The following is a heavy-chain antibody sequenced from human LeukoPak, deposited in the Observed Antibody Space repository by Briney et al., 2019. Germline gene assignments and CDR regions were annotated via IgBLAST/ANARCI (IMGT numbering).Heavy chain of an antibody. V-gene: IGHV4-34*01. CDR2: INHSGST. D-gene: IGHD3-9*01. CDR1: GGSFSGYY. J-gene: IGHJ4*02. CDR3: ARASYDILTGYL. Sequence: SETLSLTCAVYGGSFSGYYWSWIRQPPGKGLEWIGEINHSGSTNYNPSLKSRVTISVDTSKNQFSLKLSSVTAADTAVYYCARASYDILTGYLRGQGTLVTVSS.